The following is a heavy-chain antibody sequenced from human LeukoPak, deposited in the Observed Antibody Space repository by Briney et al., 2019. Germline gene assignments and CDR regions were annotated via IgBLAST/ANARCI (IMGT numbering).Heavy chain of an antibody. CDR2: INAGNGNT. CDR3: ARGKPPGPDAFDI. J-gene: IGHJ3*02. Sequence: GASVKVSCKASGYTFTTYTMHWVRQAPGQRLEWMGWINAGNGNTQYSQNFQGRVTITRDTSASTAYMDLSSLRSEDTAVYYCARGKPPGPDAFDIWGQGTMVTVSS. V-gene: IGHV1-3*01. CDR1: GYTFTTYT.